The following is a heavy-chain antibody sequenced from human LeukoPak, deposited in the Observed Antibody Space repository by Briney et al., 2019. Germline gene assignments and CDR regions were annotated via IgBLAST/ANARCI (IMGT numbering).Heavy chain of an antibody. CDR3: ARYYYGSGSYPHYGMDV. CDR1: GYTFTSYD. CDR2: MNPNSGNT. V-gene: IGHV1-8*01. J-gene: IGHJ6*02. D-gene: IGHD3-10*01. Sequence: GASVKVSCKASGYTFTSYDINWGRQATGQGLEWMGWMNPNSGNTGYAQKFQGRVTMTRNTSISTAYMELSSLRSEDTAVYYCARYYYGSGSYPHYGMDVWGQGTTVTVSS.